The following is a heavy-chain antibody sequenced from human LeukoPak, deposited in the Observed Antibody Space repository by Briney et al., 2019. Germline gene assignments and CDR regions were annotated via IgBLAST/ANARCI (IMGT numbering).Heavy chain of an antibody. CDR3: ARVETSYGSGSYHGAFDI. V-gene: IGHV1-46*01. D-gene: IGHD3-10*01. Sequence: ASVKVSCKASGGTFSSYAISWVRQAPGQGLEWMGIINPSGGSTSYAQKFQGRVTMTRDTSTSTVYMELSSLRSEDTAVYYCARVETSYGSGSYHGAFDIWGQGTMVTVSS. CDR1: GGTFSSYA. J-gene: IGHJ3*02. CDR2: INPSGGST.